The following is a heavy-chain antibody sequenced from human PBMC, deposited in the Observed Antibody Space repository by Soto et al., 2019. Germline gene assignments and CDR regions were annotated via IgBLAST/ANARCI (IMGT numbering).Heavy chain of an antibody. D-gene: IGHD3-3*01. CDR1: GASVNSDNYY. V-gene: IGHV4-61*01. J-gene: IGHJ5*02. CDR2: VYYSGST. Sequence: QVQLQESGPGLVKPSETLSLTCTVSGASVNSDNYYWSWIRQPPGKGLEWIGYVYYSGSTNYNPSLTSRATISLDTYKNQFSLKMTSMTSADTAFYYCARGVFRFLQWFDPWGQGTLVTVSS. CDR3: ARGVFRFLQWFDP.